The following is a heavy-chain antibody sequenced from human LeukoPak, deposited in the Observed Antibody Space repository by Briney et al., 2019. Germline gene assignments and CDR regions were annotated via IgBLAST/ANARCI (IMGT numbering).Heavy chain of an antibody. V-gene: IGHV3-23*01. Sequence: GGSLRLSCVASGFTFSSYAMSWVCQAPARGLEWVASLRGDGSTFYADSVKGRFTLSRDESRNTVYLQLTYLRVEDTAVYYCAKASWVSSADAVLWGQGTPVTVSS. D-gene: IGHD3-16*01. CDR2: LRGDGST. CDR3: AKASWVSSADAVL. J-gene: IGHJ4*02. CDR1: GFTFSSYA.